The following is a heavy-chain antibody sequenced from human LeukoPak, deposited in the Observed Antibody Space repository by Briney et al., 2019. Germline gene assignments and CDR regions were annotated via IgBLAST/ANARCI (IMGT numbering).Heavy chain of an antibody. CDR2: ISRSANTI. Sequence: GGSLRLSCAASGFTFSSYEMNWVRQAPGKGLEWVSYISRSANTIYYADSVKGRFTISRDNAKNSLFLQMNSLRAEDTAVYYCARDLDGDLLDYWGQGTLVAVSS. CDR1: GFTFSSYE. J-gene: IGHJ4*02. V-gene: IGHV3-48*03. CDR3: ARDLDGDLLDY. D-gene: IGHD2-21*02.